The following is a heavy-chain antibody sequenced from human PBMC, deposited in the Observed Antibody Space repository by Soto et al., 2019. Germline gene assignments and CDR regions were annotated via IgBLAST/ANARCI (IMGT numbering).Heavy chain of an antibody. CDR1: GFTFSSYS. D-gene: IGHD2-2*01. Sequence: GGSLRLSCAASGFTFSSYSMNWVRQAPGKGLEWVSSISSSSSYIYYPDSVKGRFTISRDNAKNSLYLQMNSLRAEDTAVYYCARDRACSSTSCYYYYYMDVWGKGTTVTVSS. CDR2: ISSSSSYI. J-gene: IGHJ6*03. CDR3: ARDRACSSTSCYYYYYMDV. V-gene: IGHV3-21*01.